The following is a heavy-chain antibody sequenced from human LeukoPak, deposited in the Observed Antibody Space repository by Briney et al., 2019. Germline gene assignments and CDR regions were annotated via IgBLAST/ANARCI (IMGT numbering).Heavy chain of an antibody. CDR3: AKWGDYDGLTGYDSDC. CDR2: ITGSGGTS. J-gene: IGHJ4*02. CDR1: GFIFRNYA. Sequence: GGSLRLSCAAYGFIFRNYAMSWVRQAPGKGLEWVSAITGSGGTSWYADSVKGHFTISRDNSKNTLYLQMNSLGADDTAVYYCAKWGDYDGLTGYDSDCWGQGTLVTVSS. V-gene: IGHV3-23*01. D-gene: IGHD3-9*01.